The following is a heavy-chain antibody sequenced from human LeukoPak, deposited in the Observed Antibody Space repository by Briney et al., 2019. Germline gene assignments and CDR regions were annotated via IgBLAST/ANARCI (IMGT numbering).Heavy chain of an antibody. D-gene: IGHD3-10*01. V-gene: IGHV4-61*02. Sequence: SETLSLTCSVSGVSITSGSYYWGWIRQSAGKGLEWIGRVHSSGDIYHNAAFRSRAAVSGDASKNQFSLQLNSVTAADTAVYYCARGTSPKDAVFFDYWGQGALITVSS. CDR3: ARGTSPKDAVFFDY. CDR1: GVSITSGSYY. CDR2: VHSSGDI. J-gene: IGHJ4*02.